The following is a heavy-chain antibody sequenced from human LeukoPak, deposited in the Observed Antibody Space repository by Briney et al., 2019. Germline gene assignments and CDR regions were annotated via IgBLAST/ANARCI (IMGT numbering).Heavy chain of an antibody. CDR3: ARHGLEGCNAAGCYKSFHYYGMDV. CDR1: GYSFSDYW. Sequence: GESLKISCKGYGYSFSDYWIGWVRQMPGKGLEWMGMIFTGDSATKYSPSFQGQVTISTDNSLYTAYLQWTSLRASDTGIYYCARHGLEGCNAAGCYKSFHYYGMDVWGQGTTVTVSS. CDR2: IFTGDSAT. D-gene: IGHD2-15*01. V-gene: IGHV5-51*01. J-gene: IGHJ6*02.